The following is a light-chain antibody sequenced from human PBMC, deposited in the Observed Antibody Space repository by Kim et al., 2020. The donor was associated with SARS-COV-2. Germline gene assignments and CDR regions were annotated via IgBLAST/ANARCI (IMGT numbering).Light chain of an antibody. CDR1: GGAVGGYNS. CDR3: SSYTGSNNWV. CDR2: EVS. V-gene: IGLV2-8*01. J-gene: IGLJ3*02. Sequence: GQSGTISCSGAGGAVGGYNSAPWDRPDPGKAPKLMIYEVSKRPLGVPDRFSGSKSGNTASLTVSGLQAEDEADYYCSSYTGSNNWVFGGGTKLTVL.